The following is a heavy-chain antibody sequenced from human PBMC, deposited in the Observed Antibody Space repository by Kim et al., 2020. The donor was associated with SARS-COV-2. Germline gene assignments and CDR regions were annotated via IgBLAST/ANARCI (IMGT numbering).Heavy chain of an antibody. CDR2: IKSNTAGGTT. J-gene: IGHJ4*02. CDR1: GFTFSNGW. V-gene: IGHV3-15*01. D-gene: IGHD2-15*01. Sequence: GGCLRLSCAATGFTFSNGWMSWVRQAPGRGLEWVGRIKSNTAGGTTDFAAPVKGRFTISRDDSRNTLYLLMNSLKTEDTAVYYCTTADRSILDYWGQGTLVTVYS. CDR3: TTADRSILDY.